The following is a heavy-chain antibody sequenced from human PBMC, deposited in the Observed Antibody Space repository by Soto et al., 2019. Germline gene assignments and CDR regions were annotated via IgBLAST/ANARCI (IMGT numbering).Heavy chain of an antibody. D-gene: IGHD6-19*01. V-gene: IGHV3-48*02. CDR1: GFTFSSYS. CDR2: ISTTSSSI. J-gene: IGHJ4*02. Sequence: PGGSRRLSCAASGFTFSSYSMNWVRQAPGKGLEWISYISTTSSSIYYADSVKGRFTISRDNAKNSLFLQMNSLRDEDTAVYYCARKGVAVDYWGQGALVTVSS. CDR3: ARKGVAVDY.